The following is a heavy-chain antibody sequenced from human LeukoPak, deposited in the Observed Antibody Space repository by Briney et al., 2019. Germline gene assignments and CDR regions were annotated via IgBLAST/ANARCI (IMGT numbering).Heavy chain of an antibody. CDR1: GFTFSSYA. CDR2: ISGSGGST. J-gene: IGHJ4*02. D-gene: IGHD1-26*01. CDR3: AKASESYYYERHHFDY. Sequence: GGSLRLSCAASGFTFSSYAMSWVRQAPGKGLEWVSAISGSGGSTYYADSVKGRFTISRDNPKSTLYLQMNSLRAEDTAVYYCAKASESYYYERHHFDYWGQGTLVTVSS. V-gene: IGHV3-23*01.